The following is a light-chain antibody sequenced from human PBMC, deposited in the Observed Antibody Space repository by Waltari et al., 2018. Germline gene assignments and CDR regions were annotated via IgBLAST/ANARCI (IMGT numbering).Light chain of an antibody. Sequence: QSALTQPASVSGSPGQSITISCTGTSNDVGSYNLVYWYQRHPGKAPELLIYEGSNRPSGVSNRFSGSKSGKTASLTISGLQAEDEADYFCCSYASGSTIIFGGGTKLTVL. CDR2: EGS. V-gene: IGLV2-23*01. CDR3: CSYASGSTII. J-gene: IGLJ2*01. CDR1: SNDVGSYNL.